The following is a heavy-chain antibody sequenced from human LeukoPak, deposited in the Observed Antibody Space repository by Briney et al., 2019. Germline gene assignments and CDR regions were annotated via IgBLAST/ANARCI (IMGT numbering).Heavy chain of an antibody. Sequence: SETLSLTCTVSGGSISSYYRSWIRQPPGKGLEWIGYIYYSGSTNYNPSLKSRVTISVDTSKNQFSLKLSSVTAADTAVYYCARSYIVVVPAASGPPLYYYYGMDVWGQGTTVTVSS. D-gene: IGHD2-2*01. J-gene: IGHJ6*02. CDR3: ARSYIVVVPAASGPPLYYYYGMDV. V-gene: IGHV4-59*08. CDR1: GGSISSYY. CDR2: IYYSGST.